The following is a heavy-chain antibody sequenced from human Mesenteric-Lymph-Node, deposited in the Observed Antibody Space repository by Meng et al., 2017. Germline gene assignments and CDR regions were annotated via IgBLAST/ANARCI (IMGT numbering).Heavy chain of an antibody. CDR2: ISAYNGNT. J-gene: IGHJ4*02. V-gene: IGHV1-18*01. CDR3: ARSPGYCSGGSCYRIYYFDY. D-gene: IGHD2-15*01. CDR1: GYTFTSYG. Sequence: GGSLRLSCKASGYTFTSYGISWVRQAPGQGLEWMGWISAYNGNTNYAQKLQGRVTMTTDTSTSTAYMELRSLRSDDTAVYYCARSPGYCSGGSCYRIYYFDYWGQGTLVTVSS.